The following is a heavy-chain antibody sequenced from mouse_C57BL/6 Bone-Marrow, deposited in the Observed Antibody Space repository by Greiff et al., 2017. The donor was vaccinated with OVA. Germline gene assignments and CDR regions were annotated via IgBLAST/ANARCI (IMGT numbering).Heavy chain of an antibody. CDR2: FYPGSGSI. Sequence: VQLQQSGAELVKPGASVKLSCKASGYPFTEYTIHWVKQRSGPGLEWIGWFYPGSGSIEYNEKFKDKATLTEDKSSSTVYMELSRVTSEDSSVYVCARHERDDSNLFAYWGRGTMVTVSA. V-gene: IGHV1-62-2*01. CDR1: GYPFTEYT. D-gene: IGHD2-5*01. J-gene: IGHJ3*01. CDR3: ARHERDDSNLFAY.